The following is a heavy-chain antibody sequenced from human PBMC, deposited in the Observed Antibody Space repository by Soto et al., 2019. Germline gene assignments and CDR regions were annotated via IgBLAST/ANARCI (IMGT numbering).Heavy chain of an antibody. Sequence: GAAVKGSFKASGGRFSTYAFNWMRQAPGQGLEGLGGIIPLFGEAMSDKKFPGRVTITADELTTTAYMELRRMRSEDTAVYYCARGGKERFRGSGMDVWAQGTTVTVSS. CDR2: IIPLFGEA. CDR3: ARGGKERFRGSGMDV. D-gene: IGHD1-1*01. CDR1: GGRFSTYA. V-gene: IGHV1-69*13. J-gene: IGHJ6*01.